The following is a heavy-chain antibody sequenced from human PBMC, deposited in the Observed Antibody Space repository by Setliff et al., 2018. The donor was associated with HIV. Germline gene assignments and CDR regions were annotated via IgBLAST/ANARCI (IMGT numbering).Heavy chain of an antibody. V-gene: IGHV1-69*05. Sequence: SVKVSCKASGGTFSDYAINWVRQAPGQGLEWMGGIIPIFGTTNYAQKFQGRVTITTDGFTTTAYMELSSLTSEDTAVYYCARVNSDAFDVWGQGTKVTVSS. CDR1: GGTFSDYA. CDR3: ARVNSDAFDV. CDR2: IIPIFGTT. J-gene: IGHJ3*01.